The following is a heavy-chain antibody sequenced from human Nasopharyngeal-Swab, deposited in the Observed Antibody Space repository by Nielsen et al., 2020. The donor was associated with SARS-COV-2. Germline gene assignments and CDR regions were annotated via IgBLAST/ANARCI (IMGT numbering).Heavy chain of an antibody. D-gene: IGHD5-12*01. CDR2: IYYSGST. Sequence: SETLSLTCTVSGGSISSYYWSWIRQPPGKGLEWIGYIYYSGSTNYNPSLKSRVTISVDTSKNQFSLKLSSVTAADTAVYYCARAKYSGYDYYYYMDVWGKGTTVTVSS. V-gene: IGHV4-59*01. CDR3: ARAKYSGYDYYYYMDV. CDR1: GGSISSYY. J-gene: IGHJ6*03.